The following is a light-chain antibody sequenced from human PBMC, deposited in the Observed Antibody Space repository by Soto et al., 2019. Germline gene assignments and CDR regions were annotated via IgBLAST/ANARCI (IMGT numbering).Light chain of an antibody. CDR3: QQRHMWPIT. V-gene: IGKV3-11*01. CDR1: QSISGY. CDR2: GAS. Sequence: EIVLNKSPAALSLSPGERATLSCRASQSISGYLGWYQQKPGQAPRLLIYGASSRATGIPDRFSGSGSGTDFTLTISSLEPEDSAVYYCQQRHMWPITVGQGTRVDIK. J-gene: IGKJ5*01.